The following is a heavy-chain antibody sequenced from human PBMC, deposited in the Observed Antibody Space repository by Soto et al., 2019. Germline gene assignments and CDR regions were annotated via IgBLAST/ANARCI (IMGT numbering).Heavy chain of an antibody. CDR1: GGSISSYY. J-gene: IGHJ6*02. V-gene: IGHV4-59*01. CDR2: IYYSGST. CDR3: ARDSSSGYYGMDV. Sequence: SDTLSLTCAVSGGSISSYYWSWIRQPPGKGLEWIGYIYYSGSTNYNPSLKSRVTISVDTSKNQFSLKLSSVTAADTAVYYCARDSSSGYYGMDVWGQGTTVTVSS. D-gene: IGHD6-6*01.